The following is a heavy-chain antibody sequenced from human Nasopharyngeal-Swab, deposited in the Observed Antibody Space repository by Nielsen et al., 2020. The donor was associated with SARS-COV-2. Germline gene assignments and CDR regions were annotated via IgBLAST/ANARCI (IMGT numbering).Heavy chain of an antibody. V-gene: IGHV7-4-1*02. D-gene: IGHD3-3*01. J-gene: IGHJ6*02. CDR3: ARDHRTTIFGVVIIQGYYGMDV. CDR2: INTNTGNP. Sequence: WVRRAPGQGLEWMGWINTNTGNPTYAQGFTGRFVFSLDTSVSTAYLQISSLKAEDTAVYYCARDHRTTIFGVVIIQGYYGMDVWGQRTTVTVSS.